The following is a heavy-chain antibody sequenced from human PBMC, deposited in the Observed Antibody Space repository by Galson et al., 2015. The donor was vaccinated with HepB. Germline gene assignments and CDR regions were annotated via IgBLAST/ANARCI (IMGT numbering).Heavy chain of an antibody. D-gene: IGHD3-3*01. CDR1: GFTFSSYA. CDR3: AKDLPLQDFWSGYNPLYYYGMDV. Sequence: CAASGFTFSSYAMSWVRQAPGKGLEWVSAISGSGGSTYYADSVKGRFTISRDNSKNTLYLQMNSLRAEDTAVYYCAKDLPLQDFWSGYNPLYYYGMDVWGQGTTVTVSS. J-gene: IGHJ6*02. V-gene: IGHV3-23*01. CDR2: ISGSGGST.